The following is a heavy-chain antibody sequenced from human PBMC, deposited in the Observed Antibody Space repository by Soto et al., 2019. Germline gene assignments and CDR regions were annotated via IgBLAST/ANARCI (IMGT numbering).Heavy chain of an antibody. D-gene: IGHD2-8*01. J-gene: IGHJ6*02. CDR3: AREPLMATAGNAPHYFGLER. CDR1: GGSIRSGGYY. CDR2: IYYSGNT. Sequence: TLSLTCTVSGGSIRSGGYYWSWVRQNPRRGLEWIGNIYYSGNTYYNPSLKSRLTISVDTSKNQFSLNLSSVTAADTAVYYCAREPLMATAGNAPHYFGLERWGQGTTVTVSS. V-gene: IGHV4-31*03.